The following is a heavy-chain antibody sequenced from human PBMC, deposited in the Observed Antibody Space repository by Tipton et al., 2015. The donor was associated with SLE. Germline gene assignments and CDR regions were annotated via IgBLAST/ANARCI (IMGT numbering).Heavy chain of an antibody. J-gene: IGHJ2*01. CDR1: GGSISSYY. CDR2: IYYSGST. D-gene: IGHD6-6*01. V-gene: IGHV4-59*01. Sequence: TLSLTCTVSGGSISSYYRSWIRQPPGKGLEWIGYIYYSGSTNYNPSLKSRVTISVDTSKNQFSLKLSSVTAADTAVYYCSRAEQLADYWHFDLWGRGALVTVSS. CDR3: SRAEQLADYWHFDL.